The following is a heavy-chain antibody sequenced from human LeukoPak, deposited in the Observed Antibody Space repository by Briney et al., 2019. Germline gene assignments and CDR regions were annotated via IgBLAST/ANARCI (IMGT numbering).Heavy chain of an antibody. CDR2: SIPVFGTT. CDR3: ARARGYKFYYYYYMDV. CDR1: GGTFSSYA. D-gene: IGHD3-22*01. J-gene: IGHJ6*03. Sequence: ASVKVSCKASGGTFSSYAISWVRQAPGQGLEWMGRSIPVFGTTNYAQKFQGRVTITADESTSTAYMELSSLRSEDTAVYYCARARGYKFYYYYYMDVWGKGTTVTISS. V-gene: IGHV1-69*13.